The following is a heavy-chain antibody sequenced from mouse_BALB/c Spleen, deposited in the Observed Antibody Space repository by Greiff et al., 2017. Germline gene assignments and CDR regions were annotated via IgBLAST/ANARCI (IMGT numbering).Heavy chain of an antibody. CDR3: ARRTGTGYFDY. Sequence: DVMLVESGGGLVQPGGSLKLSCAASGFTFSSYTMSWVRQTPEKRLEWVAYISNGGGSTYYPDTVKGRFTISRDNAKNTLYLQMSSLKSEDTAMYYCARRTGTGYFDYWGQGTTLTVSS. CDR2: ISNGGGST. CDR1: GFTFSSYT. V-gene: IGHV5-12-2*01. D-gene: IGHD4-1*01. J-gene: IGHJ2*01.